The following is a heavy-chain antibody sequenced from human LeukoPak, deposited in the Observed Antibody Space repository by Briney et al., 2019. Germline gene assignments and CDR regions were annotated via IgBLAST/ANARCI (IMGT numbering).Heavy chain of an antibody. Sequence: SETLSLTCAVSGYSISSGYYWGWIRQPPGKGLEWIGSIYHSGSTYYNPSLKSRVTISVDTSKNQFSLKLSSVTAADTAMYYCASEIEGATSEFDYWGQGTLVTVSS. V-gene: IGHV4-38-2*01. CDR2: IYHSGST. J-gene: IGHJ4*02. CDR3: ASEIEGATSEFDY. D-gene: IGHD1-26*01. CDR1: GYSISSGYY.